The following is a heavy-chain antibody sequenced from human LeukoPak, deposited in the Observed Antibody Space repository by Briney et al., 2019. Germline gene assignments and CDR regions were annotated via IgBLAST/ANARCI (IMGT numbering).Heavy chain of an antibody. D-gene: IGHD6-19*01. Sequence: ASVKVSCKASGYTFTSYDINWVRQAPGQGLEWMGWINPNSGGTNYAQKFQGRVTMTRDTSISTAYMELSRLRSDDTAVYYCARVAVAGTGNYYMDVWGKGTTVTISS. CDR2: INPNSGGT. CDR3: ARVAVAGTGNYYMDV. V-gene: IGHV1-2*02. CDR1: GYTFTSYD. J-gene: IGHJ6*03.